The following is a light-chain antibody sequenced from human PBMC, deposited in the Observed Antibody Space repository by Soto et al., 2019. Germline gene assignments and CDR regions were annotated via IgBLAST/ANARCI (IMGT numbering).Light chain of an antibody. J-gene: IGLJ7*01. CDR1: SSNIGAGYD. Sequence: QSVLTQPPSVSGAPGQRVTISCTGSSSNIGAGYDVHWYQQLPGTAPKLLIYGNNNRPSGVPDRFSGSKSGTSASLAITGLQAEDAADYYCQSYDSSLSTVFGGGTQLTVL. V-gene: IGLV1-40*01. CDR3: QSYDSSLSTV. CDR2: GNN.